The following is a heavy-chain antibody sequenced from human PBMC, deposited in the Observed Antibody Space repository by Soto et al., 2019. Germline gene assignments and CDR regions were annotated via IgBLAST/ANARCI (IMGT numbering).Heavy chain of an antibody. CDR3: AKGRYSGTYSEIDY. CDR2: ISYDGSNK. V-gene: IGHV3-30*18. CDR1: GFTFSSYG. J-gene: IGHJ4*02. Sequence: QVQVVESGGGVVQPGRSLRLSCAASGFTFSSYGMHWVRQAPGKGLEWVAVISYDGSNKDDADSVKGRFTISRDNSKNMLHLQMNSLRAEDTAVYYCAKGRYSGTYSEIDYWGQGTLVTVSS. D-gene: IGHD1-26*01.